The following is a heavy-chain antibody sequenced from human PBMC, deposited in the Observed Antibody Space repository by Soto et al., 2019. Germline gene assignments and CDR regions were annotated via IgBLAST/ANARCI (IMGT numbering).Heavy chain of an antibody. V-gene: IGHV1-69*01. Sequence: QVQLVQSEAEVKKPGSSVKVSCKSSGLTFRSDSISWVRQAPGQGLEWMGGIIPISRTPTYAQKFQGRVTISADGSTRTAYLEVTRLTFEDTAVYYCARGVASSDWGQGTLVTVSS. CDR3: ARGVASSD. CDR2: IIPISRTP. CDR1: GLTFRSDS. J-gene: IGHJ4*02. D-gene: IGHD5-12*01.